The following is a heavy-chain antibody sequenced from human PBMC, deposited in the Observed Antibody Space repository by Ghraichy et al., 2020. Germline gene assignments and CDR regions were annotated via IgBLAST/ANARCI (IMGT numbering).Heavy chain of an antibody. D-gene: IGHD1-1*01. V-gene: IGHV4-59*01. Sequence: TLSLTCAVFGGSISAYYWSWIRQPPGKGLEWIGYIYYIGTTNYNPSLESRVTISVDTSKNQFSLKLTSVTAADTAVYYCARGTYGGLEDFWGQGTLVTVSS. J-gene: IGHJ4*02. CDR1: GGSISAYY. CDR2: IYYIGTT. CDR3: ARGTYGGLEDF.